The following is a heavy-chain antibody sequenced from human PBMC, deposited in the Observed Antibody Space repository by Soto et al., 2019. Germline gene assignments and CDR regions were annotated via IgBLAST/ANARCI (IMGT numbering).Heavy chain of an antibody. CDR3: ARSYFDSGSVRALENWFDP. D-gene: IGHD3-10*01. J-gene: IGHJ5*02. CDR2: INDNGRAV. V-gene: IGHV3-21*01. Sequence: PGGSLRLSCAASGFSFSTFSMNWVRPAPGRGLEWVSSINDNGRAVFHADSVKGRLTISRDNAKNSLYLEMNSLRAEDTAVYYCARSYFDSGSVRALENWFDPWGQGTLVTVSS. CDR1: GFSFSTFS.